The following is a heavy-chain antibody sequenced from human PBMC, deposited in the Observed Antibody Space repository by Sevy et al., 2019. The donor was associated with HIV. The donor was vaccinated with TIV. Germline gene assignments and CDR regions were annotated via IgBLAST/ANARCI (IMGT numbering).Heavy chain of an antibody. D-gene: IGHD5-18*01. Sequence: GGSLRLSCGASGFSISTHAMNWVRQAPGRGLEWISGISATGGSTHYADSVKGRFTISRDNSKNTVHLQMNSLRAEDTALYYCAAGDTAFLADLDFWGQGTLVTVSS. V-gene: IGHV3-23*01. J-gene: IGHJ4*02. CDR3: AAGDTAFLADLDF. CDR1: GFSISTHA. CDR2: ISATGGST.